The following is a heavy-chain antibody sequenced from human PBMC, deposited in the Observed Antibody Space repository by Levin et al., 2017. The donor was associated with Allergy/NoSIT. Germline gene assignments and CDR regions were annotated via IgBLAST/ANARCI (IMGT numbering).Heavy chain of an antibody. D-gene: IGHD3-3*01. CDR3: ARQLGTFWSRYNYFDY. V-gene: IGHV3-48*03. CDR2: ISSTGSTN. J-gene: IGHJ4*02. CDR1: GFTLSSYE. Sequence: GGSRRLSCAASGFTLSSYEMNWVRRAPGKGLEWVSYISSTGSTNYSADSVKGRFTIARDNAKNSLYLHMTSLRAEDTAVYYCARQLGTFWSRYNYFDYWGQGTLVTVSS.